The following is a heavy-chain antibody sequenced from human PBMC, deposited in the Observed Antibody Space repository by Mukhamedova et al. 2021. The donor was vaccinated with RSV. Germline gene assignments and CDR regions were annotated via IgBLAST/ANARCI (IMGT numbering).Heavy chain of an antibody. V-gene: IGHV3-53*01. CDR3: AGDERWGFREVY. Sequence: RKYMNWIRQAPGKGLEWVSVIYAGGHTYYADSVKGRFTISRDNSNNTLYLQMNSLRAEDTAMYYCAGDERWGFREVYWGLGTLVT. D-gene: IGHD3-10*01. CDR1: RKY. J-gene: IGHJ1*01. CDR2: IYAGGHT.